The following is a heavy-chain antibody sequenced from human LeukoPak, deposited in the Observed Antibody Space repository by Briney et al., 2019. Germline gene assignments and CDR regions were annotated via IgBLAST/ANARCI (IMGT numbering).Heavy chain of an antibody. V-gene: IGHV1-46*01. J-gene: IGHJ4*02. CDR3: ARDPRKYYDILTGYSNPPED. D-gene: IGHD3-9*01. CDR1: GYTFTSYY. Sequence: ASVKVSCKASGYTFTSYYMHWVRQAPGQGLEWMGIINPSGGSTSYAQKFQGRVTMTRDTSTSTVYMELSSLRSEDTAVYYCARDPRKYYDILTGYSNPPEDWGQGALVTVSS. CDR2: INPSGGST.